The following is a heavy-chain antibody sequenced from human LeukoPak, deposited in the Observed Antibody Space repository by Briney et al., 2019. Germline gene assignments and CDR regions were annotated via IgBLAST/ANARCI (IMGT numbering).Heavy chain of an antibody. V-gene: IGHV3-11*04. CDR3: ATTRYSSASYSVY. Sequence: GGSLRLSCAASGFNFSDYYTSWIRQAPGKGLEWVSYSSSGGSAIYYADSVKGRFTISRDNAKNSVYLQMNSLRAEDTAVYYCATTRYSSASYSVYWGQGTLVTVSS. CDR2: SSSGGSAI. D-gene: IGHD6-19*01. CDR1: GFNFSDYY. J-gene: IGHJ4*02.